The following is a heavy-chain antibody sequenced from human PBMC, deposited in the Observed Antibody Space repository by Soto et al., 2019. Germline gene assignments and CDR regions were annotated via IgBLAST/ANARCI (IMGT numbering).Heavy chain of an antibody. D-gene: IGHD1-26*01. CDR1: GFTFSSYW. J-gene: IGHJ4*02. Sequence: GESLKISCAASGFTFSSYWMQWVRQGPGKGLLWVSRINTDGSSTSYADSVKGRFTISRDNAKNTLYLQMNSLRAEDTAVYYCARGLYSNIYWGQGTLVTVSS. CDR2: INTDGSST. V-gene: IGHV3-74*01. CDR3: ARGLYSNIY.